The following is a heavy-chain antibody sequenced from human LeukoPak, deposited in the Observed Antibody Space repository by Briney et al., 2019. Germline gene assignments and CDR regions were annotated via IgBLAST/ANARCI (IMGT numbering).Heavy chain of an antibody. CDR3: VRDGSGYNY. J-gene: IGHJ4*02. D-gene: IGHD6-19*01. CDR2: INQGGSEK. CDR1: RFTFSNYW. V-gene: IGHV3-7*05. Sequence: GGSLRLSCAASRFTFSNYWMSWVRQPPGKGLEWVANINQGGSEKYYLNSVKGRFTISRDNAKNSLYLQMNSLRADDTAIYYCVRDGSGYNYWGQGTLVTVSS.